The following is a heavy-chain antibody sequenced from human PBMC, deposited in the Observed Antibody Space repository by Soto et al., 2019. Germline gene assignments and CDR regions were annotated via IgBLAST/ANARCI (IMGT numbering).Heavy chain of an antibody. V-gene: IGHV4-4*02. Sequence: QVQLQESGPGLVKPSGTLSLTCAVSGGSISSSNWWSWVRQPPGKGLEWIGEIYHSGRTNYNPSLKSRGTISIDKSKNQFPLKLTAVTAADTAVYYCSSPPPLDLHPLNWFDPWGQGTLVTVSS. CDR3: SSPPPLDLHPLNWFDP. CDR1: GGSISSSNW. CDR2: IYHSGRT. J-gene: IGHJ5*02. D-gene: IGHD3-3*01.